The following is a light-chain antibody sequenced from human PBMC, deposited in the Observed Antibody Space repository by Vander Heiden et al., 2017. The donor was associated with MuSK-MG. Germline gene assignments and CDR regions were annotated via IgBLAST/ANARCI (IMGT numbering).Light chain of an antibody. CDR3: CSFAVSSWV. Sequence: QSALTHPASVSAAAGQSRTISCSGPRRHPGRYHFVPWYLQYPGQAPHPRIYARTPRPAGVSNPFSGSKSCTTASLTISGLQAEDEADYYCCSFAVSSWVFGGGTKLTVL. CDR2: ART. CDR1: RRHPGRYHF. J-gene: IGLJ3*02. V-gene: IGLV2-23*01.